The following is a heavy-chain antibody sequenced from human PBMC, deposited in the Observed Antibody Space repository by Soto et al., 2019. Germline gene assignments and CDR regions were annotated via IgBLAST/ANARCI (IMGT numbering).Heavy chain of an antibody. J-gene: IGHJ6*02. CDR1: GGSISSSSYY. CDR2: IYYSGST. V-gene: IGHV4-39*01. Sequence: PWETLSLTCTVSGGSISSSSYYWGWIRQPPGEGLEWIGSIYYSGSTYYNPSLKSRVTISVDTSKNQFSLKLSSVTAADTAVYYCASQNYYYYGMDVWGQGTTVTVSS. CDR3: ASQNYYYYGMDV.